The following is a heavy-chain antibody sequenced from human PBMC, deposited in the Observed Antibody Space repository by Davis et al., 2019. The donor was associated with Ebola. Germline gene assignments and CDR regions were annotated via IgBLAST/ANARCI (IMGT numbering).Heavy chain of an antibody. CDR2: INHSGST. CDR1: GGSISSGDYY. CDR3: ARVEWTMVQGAFDI. Sequence: PSETLSLTCTVSGGSISSGDYYWSWIRQPPGKGLEWIGEINHSGSTNYNPSLKSRVTISVDTSKNQFSLRLSSVTAADTAVYYCARVEWTMVQGAFDIWGQGTMVTVSS. D-gene: IGHD3-10*01. V-gene: IGHV4-61*08. J-gene: IGHJ3*02.